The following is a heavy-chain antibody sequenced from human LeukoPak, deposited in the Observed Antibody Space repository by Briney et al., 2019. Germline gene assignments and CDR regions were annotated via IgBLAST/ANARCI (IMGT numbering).Heavy chain of an antibody. V-gene: IGHV1-2*02. J-gene: IGHJ6*04. CDR1: GYTFTGYY. Sequence: GASVKGSCKASGYTFTGYYMHWVRQAPGQGLEWMGWIDPNSGDTNYAQKFQGRVTMTRDTSISTAYMEVSRLTSDDTAVYYCAREFMTTVTLDVWGEGTTVTVSS. CDR2: IDPNSGDT. CDR3: AREFMTTVTLDV. D-gene: IGHD4-17*01.